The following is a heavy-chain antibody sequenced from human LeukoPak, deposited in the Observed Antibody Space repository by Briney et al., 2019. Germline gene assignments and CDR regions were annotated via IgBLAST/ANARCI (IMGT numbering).Heavy chain of an antibody. V-gene: IGHV4-39*07. CDR2: IYYSGST. CDR1: GGSISSSSYY. CDR3: ASGLMVFPYYYYYMDV. D-gene: IGHD3/OR15-3a*01. Sequence: SETLSLTCTVSGGSISSSSYYWGWIRQPPGKGLEWIGSIYYSGSTYYNPSLKSRVTISVDTSKNQFSLKLSSVTAADTAVYYCASGLMVFPYYYYYMDVWGKGTTVTVSS. J-gene: IGHJ6*03.